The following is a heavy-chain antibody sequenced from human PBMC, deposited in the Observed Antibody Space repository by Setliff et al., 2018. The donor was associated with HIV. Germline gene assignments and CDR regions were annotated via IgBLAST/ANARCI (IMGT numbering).Heavy chain of an antibody. CDR2: INPNVGGT. J-gene: IGHJ4*02. D-gene: IGHD2-8*02. CDR1: GYTFTGYY. CDR3: AREADYSDTGGQYRY. Sequence: RASVKVSCKGSGYTFTGYYVHWVRLAPGQGLEWMGWINPNVGGTTYAQKFQGRVTMTRDTSISTAYMELSRLTSDDTALYYCAREADYSDTGGQYRYWGQGTLVTVSS. V-gene: IGHV1-2*02.